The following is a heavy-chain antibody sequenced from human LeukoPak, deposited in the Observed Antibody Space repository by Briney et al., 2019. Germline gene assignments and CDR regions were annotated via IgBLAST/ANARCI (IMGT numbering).Heavy chain of an antibody. D-gene: IGHD2-8*01. Sequence: GGSLRLSCAASEFTFSNYAMHWVRLAPGEGLEWVASIRSDGSNKYYADPVKGRFTVSRDNSKNMLYLQMISLRAEDTAVYYCARDRPNILGFDPWGQGTLVTVSS. CDR1: EFTFSNYA. CDR3: ARDRPNILGFDP. V-gene: IGHV3-30*04. J-gene: IGHJ5*02. CDR2: IRSDGSNK.